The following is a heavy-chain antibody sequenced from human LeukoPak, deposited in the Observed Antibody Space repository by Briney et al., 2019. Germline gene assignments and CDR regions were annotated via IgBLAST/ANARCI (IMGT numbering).Heavy chain of an antibody. CDR3: AREGGGYYGSGSYYLSSGAFDI. CDR2: MNPNSGNT. Sequence: GASVKVSCKASGYTFTSYDINWVRQATGQGLEWMGWMNPNSGNTGYAQKFQGRVTITADKSTSTAYMELSSLRSEDTAVYYCAREGGGYYGSGSYYLSSGAFDIWGQGTMVTVSS. J-gene: IGHJ3*02. CDR1: GYTFTSYD. D-gene: IGHD3-10*01. V-gene: IGHV1-8*03.